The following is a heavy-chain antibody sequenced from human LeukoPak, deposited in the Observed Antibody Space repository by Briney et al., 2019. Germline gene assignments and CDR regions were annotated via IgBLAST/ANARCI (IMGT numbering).Heavy chain of an antibody. CDR2: ISSSGSTM. J-gene: IGHJ4*02. CDR1: GFTFSNYE. Sequence: GGSLRLSCAASGFTFSNYEMNWDRQPPGKGLEWVSYISSSGSTMYYADSVQGRFTISRDNARNSLYLQMNSLRAEDTAVYYCARGWGEGGQGTLVTVSS. CDR3: ARGWGE. D-gene: IGHD3-10*01. V-gene: IGHV3-48*03.